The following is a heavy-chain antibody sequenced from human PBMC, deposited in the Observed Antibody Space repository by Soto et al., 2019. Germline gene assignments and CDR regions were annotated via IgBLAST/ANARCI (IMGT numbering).Heavy chain of an antibody. CDR2: IYYSGST. D-gene: IGHD1-26*01. Sequence: SETLSLTCTVSGGSISSGGYYWSWIRQHPGKGLEWIGYIYYSGSTYYNPSLKSRVTISVDTSKNQFSLKLSSVTAADTAVYYCARRIVGATTGYFDYWGQGTLVTVSS. CDR1: GGSISSGGYY. V-gene: IGHV4-31*03. J-gene: IGHJ4*02. CDR3: ARRIVGATTGYFDY.